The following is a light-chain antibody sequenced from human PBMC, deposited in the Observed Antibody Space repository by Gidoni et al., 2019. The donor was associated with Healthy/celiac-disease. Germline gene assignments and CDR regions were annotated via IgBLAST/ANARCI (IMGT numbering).Light chain of an antibody. V-gene: IGKV3-20*01. CDR3: QQYGSSPT. CDR1: QSVSSSY. CDR2: GAS. Sequence: ETVLTQSPATLSLSPGDRATLACRASQSVSSSYLACYQQKPGQAPRLLIYGASSRATGIPDRCSGSGSGTVFTLTISRLEPEDVAVYYCQQYGSSPTFXGXTKVEIK. J-gene: IGKJ4*01.